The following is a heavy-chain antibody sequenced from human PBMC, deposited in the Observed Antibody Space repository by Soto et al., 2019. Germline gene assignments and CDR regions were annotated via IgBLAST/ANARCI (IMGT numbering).Heavy chain of an antibody. V-gene: IGHV3-30*18. D-gene: IGHD1-7*01. Sequence: GGSLRLSCAASGFTFSTYDMHWVRQAPGKGLEWVAAISYDGNIKYYADAVKGRFTISRDNSKNTLYLQVNSLRVEDTAVYYCAKSEGGNYPYFDYWGQGTLVTVS. CDR1: GFTFSTYD. CDR3: AKSEGGNYPYFDY. J-gene: IGHJ4*02. CDR2: ISYDGNIK.